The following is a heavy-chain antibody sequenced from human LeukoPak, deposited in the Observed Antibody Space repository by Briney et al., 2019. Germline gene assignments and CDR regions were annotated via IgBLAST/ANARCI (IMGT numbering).Heavy chain of an antibody. J-gene: IGHJ4*02. CDR3: ARDLRDSSGYSPFDY. V-gene: IGHV3-48*03. Sequence: GGSLRLSCAASGFTFSSYEMNWVRQAPGKGLEWVSYISSSGSTIYYADSVKGRFTISRDNAKNSLYLQTNSLRAEDTAVYYCARDLRDSSGYSPFDYWGQGTLVTVSS. D-gene: IGHD3-22*01. CDR2: ISSSGSTI. CDR1: GFTFSSYE.